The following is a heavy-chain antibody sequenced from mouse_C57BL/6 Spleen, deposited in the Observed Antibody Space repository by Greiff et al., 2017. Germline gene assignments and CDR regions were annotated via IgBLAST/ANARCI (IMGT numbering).Heavy chain of an antibody. CDR3: TRVTTVVATDWYFDV. D-gene: IGHD1-1*01. J-gene: IGHJ1*03. V-gene: IGHV1-5*01. CDR2: IYPGNSDT. CDR1: GYTFTSYW. Sequence: EVQLQESGTVLARPGASVKMSCKTSGYTFTSYWMHWVKQRPGQGLEWIGAIYPGNSDTSYNQKFKGKAKLTAVTSASTSYMELSSLTNEDSAVYYCTRVTTVVATDWYFDVWGTGTTVTVSS.